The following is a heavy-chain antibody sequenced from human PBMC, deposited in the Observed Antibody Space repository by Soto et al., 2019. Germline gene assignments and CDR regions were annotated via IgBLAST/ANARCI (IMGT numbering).Heavy chain of an antibody. CDR2: ISGSGGST. D-gene: IGHD2-2*01. CDR1: GFTFSSYA. V-gene: IGHV3-23*01. J-gene: IGHJ5*02. Sequence: VGSLRLSCAASGFTFSSYAMSWVRQAPGKGLEWVSAISGSGGSTYYADSVKGRFTISRDNSKNTLYLQMNSLRAEDTAVYYCAKFEGHRYCSSTSCFGSWFDPWGQGTLVTVSS. CDR3: AKFEGHRYCSSTSCFGSWFDP.